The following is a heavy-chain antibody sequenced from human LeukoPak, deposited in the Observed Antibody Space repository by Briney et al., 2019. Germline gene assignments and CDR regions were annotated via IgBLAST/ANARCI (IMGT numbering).Heavy chain of an antibody. J-gene: IGHJ1*01. CDR2: INTDGRTT. CDR1: GFTFSSFW. Sequence: GGSPRPSRAACGFTFSSFWIDWVRQSPGEGLVWGSHINTDGRTTTYADSVKGRFTISRDNAKNTLYLQMNSLRAEDTAVYYCARDLGTTNFFVLCGQGTLVTVSS. CDR3: ARDLGTTNFFVL. V-gene: IGHV3-74*01. D-gene: IGHD1-26*01.